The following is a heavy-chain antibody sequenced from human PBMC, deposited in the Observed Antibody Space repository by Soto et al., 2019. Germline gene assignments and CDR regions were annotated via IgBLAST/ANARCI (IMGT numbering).Heavy chain of an antibody. J-gene: IGHJ4*02. Sequence: PGGSLRLSCAASGFTFSNAWMNWVRQAPEKGLEWVGRIKSKTDGGTTDYAAPVKGRFTISRDDSKNTLYLQMNSLKTEDTAVYYCTTDRFPPFVVVVAATPDYWGQGTLVTVSS. CDR1: GFTFSNAW. CDR2: IKSKTDGGTT. V-gene: IGHV3-15*07. CDR3: TTDRFPPFVVVVAATPDY. D-gene: IGHD2-15*01.